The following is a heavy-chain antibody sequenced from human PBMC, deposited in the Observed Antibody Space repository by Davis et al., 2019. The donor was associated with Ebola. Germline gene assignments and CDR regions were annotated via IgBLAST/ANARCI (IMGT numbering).Heavy chain of an antibody. J-gene: IGHJ6*02. V-gene: IGHV1-3*01. CDR2: INAGNGNT. CDR3: ARCSSSYNYYYGMDV. CDR1: GYTFTSYA. D-gene: IGHD6-6*01. Sequence: ASVKVSCKASGYTFTSYAMHWVRQAPGQRLEWMGWINAGNGNTKYSQKFQARVTITRDTSASTAYMELSSLRSEDTAVYYCARCSSSYNYYYGMDVWGQGTTVTVSS.